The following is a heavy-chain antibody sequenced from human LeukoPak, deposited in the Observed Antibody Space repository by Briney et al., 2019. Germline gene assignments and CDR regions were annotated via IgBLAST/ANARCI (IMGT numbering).Heavy chain of an antibody. Sequence: SETLSLTCTVSGGSISSYYWSWIRQPPGKGLEWIGYIYYSGSTNYNPSLKSRVTTSVDTSKNQFSLKLSSVTAADTAVYYCAGLMSRQLGNNWFDPWGQGTLVTVSS. V-gene: IGHV4-59*01. CDR3: AGLMSRQLGNNWFDP. D-gene: IGHD6-13*01. CDR1: GGSISSYY. CDR2: IYYSGST. J-gene: IGHJ5*02.